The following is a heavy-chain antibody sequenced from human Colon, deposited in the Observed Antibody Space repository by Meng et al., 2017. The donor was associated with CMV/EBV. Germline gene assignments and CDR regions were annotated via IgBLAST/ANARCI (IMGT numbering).Heavy chain of an antibody. CDR1: GFTFSGFS. V-gene: IGHV3-7*01. Sequence: GGSLRLSCTNSGFTFSGFSMSWVRQAPGRGLEWVANIEEDGSEKYYVDSVKGRFTVSRDNAMDSLYLQMNGLRAEDTAVYYCARFSKWRRTFDVWGQGTAVTVSS. CDR2: IEEDGSEK. D-gene: IGHD3-3*01. J-gene: IGHJ3*01. CDR3: ARFSKWRRTFDV.